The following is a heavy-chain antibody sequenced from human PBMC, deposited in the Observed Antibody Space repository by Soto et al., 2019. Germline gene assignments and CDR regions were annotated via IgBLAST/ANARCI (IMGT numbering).Heavy chain of an antibody. CDR3: ARNARDAGRRLGYYYYMDV. D-gene: IGHD2-21*01. CDR1: GGSFSGYY. Sequence: SETLSLTCAVYGGSFSGYYWSWIRQPPGKGLEWIGEINHSGSTNYNPSLKSRVTISVDTSKNQFSLKLSSVTAADTAVYYCARNARDAGRRLGYYYYMDVWGKGTTVTVSS. J-gene: IGHJ6*03. V-gene: IGHV4-34*01. CDR2: INHSGST.